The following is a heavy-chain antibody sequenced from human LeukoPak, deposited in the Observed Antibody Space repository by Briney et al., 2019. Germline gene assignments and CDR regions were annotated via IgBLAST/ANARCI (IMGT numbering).Heavy chain of an antibody. D-gene: IGHD3-16*01. CDR3: GRQRAAIWGFDS. J-gene: IGHJ4*02. Sequence: SETLSLTCTVSGGSISSSTYYWGWIRQPPGKGLEWFGSIYYSGSTYYNPSLKSRVTISVDTSKNQFSLKLSSVTAADTAVYYCGRQRAAIWGFDSWGQGTLVTVSS. CDR2: IYYSGST. CDR1: GGSISSSTYY. V-gene: IGHV4-39*01.